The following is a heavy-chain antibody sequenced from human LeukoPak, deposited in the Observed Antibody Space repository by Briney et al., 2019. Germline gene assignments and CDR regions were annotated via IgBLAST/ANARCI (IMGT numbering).Heavy chain of an antibody. CDR1: GFTFSSYW. D-gene: IGHD2-2*01. CDR2: IKQDGSVK. J-gene: IGHJ4*02. V-gene: IGHV3-7*05. CDR3: ARDQRYCSSSSCPWEPFDY. Sequence: GGSLRLSCAASGFTFSSYWMSWVRQAPGKGLEWVANIKQDGSVKYYVDSVKGRFTISRDNAKNSLYLQMNSLRAEDTAVYYCARDQRYCSSSSCPWEPFDYWGQGTLVTVSS.